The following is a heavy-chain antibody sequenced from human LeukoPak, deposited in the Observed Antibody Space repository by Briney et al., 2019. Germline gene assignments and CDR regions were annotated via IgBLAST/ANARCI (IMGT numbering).Heavy chain of an antibody. CDR1: GFSFSDYW. Sequence: PGGSLRLSCAASGFSFSDYWMSWVRQAPGKGLEWVANIKQDGTEKNYLDSVKGRFTISRDNSKNTLYLQMNSLRAEDTAVYYCARDGKFGEYNWFDPWGQGTLVTVSS. J-gene: IGHJ5*02. D-gene: IGHD3-10*01. CDR2: IKQDGTEK. V-gene: IGHV3-7*03. CDR3: ARDGKFGEYNWFDP.